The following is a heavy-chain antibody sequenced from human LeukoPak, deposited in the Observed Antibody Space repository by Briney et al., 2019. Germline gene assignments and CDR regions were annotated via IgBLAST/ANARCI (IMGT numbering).Heavy chain of an antibody. D-gene: IGHD1-26*01. CDR1: KFAFSSSA. CDR3: ARGQSRSGSPYFDI. V-gene: IGHV3-21*01. J-gene: IGHJ3*02. Sequence: GGSLRLSCVVSKFAFSSSALSWVRQAPGKGLEWVSSISSSSSYIYYADSVKGRFTISRDNAKNSLYLQMNSLRAEDTAVYYCARGQSRSGSPYFDIWGQGTMVTVSS. CDR2: ISSSSSYI.